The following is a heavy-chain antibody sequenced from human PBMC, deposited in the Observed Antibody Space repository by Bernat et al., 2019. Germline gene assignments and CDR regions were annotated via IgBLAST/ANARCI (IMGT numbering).Heavy chain of an antibody. CDR3: TRLFMAAFDI. V-gene: IGHV3-73*01. CDR1: GFTFSASA. D-gene: IGHD2-21*01. Sequence: EVQLVESGGGLVQPGGSLKLSCAASGFTFSASAIHWVRQASGKGLEWVGRIRSKGNNYATAYAASVKGRVTISRDDSKNTAYLQMNSLKTEDTAVYYCTRLFMAAFDIWGRGTMVTVSS. J-gene: IGHJ3*02. CDR2: IRSKGNNYAT.